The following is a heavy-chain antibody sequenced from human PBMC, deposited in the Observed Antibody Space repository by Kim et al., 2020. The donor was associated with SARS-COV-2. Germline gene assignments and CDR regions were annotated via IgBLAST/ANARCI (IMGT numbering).Heavy chain of an antibody. Sequence: GGSLRLSCAASGFTFSSYAMSWVRQAPGKGLEWVSAISGSGGSTYYADSVKGRFTISRDNSKNTLYLQMNSLRAEDTAVYYCAKDPGLHVAVAGRDRDDFDIWGQGTMVTVSS. V-gene: IGHV3-23*01. J-gene: IGHJ3*02. D-gene: IGHD6-19*01. CDR1: GFTFSSYA. CDR2: ISGSGGST. CDR3: AKDPGLHVAVAGRDRDDFDI.